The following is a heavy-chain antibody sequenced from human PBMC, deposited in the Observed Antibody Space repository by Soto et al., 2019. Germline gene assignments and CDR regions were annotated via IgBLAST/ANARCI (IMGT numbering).Heavy chain of an antibody. J-gene: IGHJ6*03. CDR2: INHSGST. Sequence: SETLSLTCAVYGGPFSGYYWSWIRQPPGKGLEWIGEINHSGSTNYNPSLKSRVTISVDTSKNQFSLKLSSVTAADTAVYYCARGALYCSSTSCYAKQRPYYYYYYMDVWGKGTTVTVSS. V-gene: IGHV4-34*01. CDR1: GGPFSGYY. CDR3: ARGALYCSSTSCYAKQRPYYYYYYMDV. D-gene: IGHD2-2*01.